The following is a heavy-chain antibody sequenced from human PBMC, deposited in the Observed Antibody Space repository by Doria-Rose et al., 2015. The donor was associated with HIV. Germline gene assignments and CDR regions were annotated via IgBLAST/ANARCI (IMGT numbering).Heavy chain of an antibody. J-gene: IGHJ4*02. CDR3: ARIKSSRWYHKYYFDF. V-gene: IGHV2-26*01. D-gene: IGHD6-13*01. CDR1: GVSLSSPGMG. Sequence: QVTLKESGPVPVKPTETLTLTCTVSGVSLSSPGMGVSWIRQPPGKALEWLANIFSDDERSYTTSLKSRLNISRGTSKSQVVLTMTDMDPVDTATYYCARIKSSRWYHKYYFDFWGQGTLVIVTA. CDR2: IFSDDER.